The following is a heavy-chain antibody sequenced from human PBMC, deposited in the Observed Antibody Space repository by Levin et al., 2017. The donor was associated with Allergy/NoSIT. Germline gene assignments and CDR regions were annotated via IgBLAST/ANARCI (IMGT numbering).Heavy chain of an antibody. CDR2: IYYSGST. CDR1: GGSISSYY. D-gene: IGHD1-1*01. CDR3: ARDRGVEELERPFDYYYGMDV. V-gene: IGHV4-59*01. Sequence: SETLSLTCTVSGGSISSYYWSWIRQPPGKGLEWIGYIYYSGSTNYNPSLKSRVTISVDTSKNQFSLKLSSVTAADTAVYYCARDRGVEELERPFDYYYGMDVWGQGTTVTVSS. J-gene: IGHJ6*02.